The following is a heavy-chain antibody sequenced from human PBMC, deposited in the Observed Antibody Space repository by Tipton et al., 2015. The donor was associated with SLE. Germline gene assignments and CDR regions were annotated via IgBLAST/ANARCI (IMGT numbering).Heavy chain of an antibody. CDR2: IYTSGST. CDR1: GGSISSGSYY. V-gene: IGHV4-61*09. CDR3: ASNSGSHGGFDY. D-gene: IGHD1-26*01. J-gene: IGHJ4*02. Sequence: TLSLTCTVSGGSISSGSYYWSWIRQPAGKGLEWIGHIYTSGSTNYNPSLKSRVTISVDTSKNQFSLKLSSVTAADTAVYYCASNSGSHGGFDYWGQGTLVTVSS.